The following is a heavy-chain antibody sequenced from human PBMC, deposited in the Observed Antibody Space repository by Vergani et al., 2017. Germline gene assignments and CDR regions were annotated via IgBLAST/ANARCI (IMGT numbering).Heavy chain of an antibody. CDR1: GYSISRGYY. J-gene: IGHJ4*02. D-gene: IGHD3-9*01. V-gene: IGHV4-38-2*02. CDR2: IYHSGGA. Sequence: QVQLQESGPGLVKPSETLSLTCSVSGYSISRGYYWGWIRQPPGKGLEWIGNIYHSGGAYYNPSLKGRVTISVDTSKNQFSLEVTSVTAADTAIYFCARTESFILRYFHWALWGQGALVTVSS. CDR3: ARTESFILRYFHWAL.